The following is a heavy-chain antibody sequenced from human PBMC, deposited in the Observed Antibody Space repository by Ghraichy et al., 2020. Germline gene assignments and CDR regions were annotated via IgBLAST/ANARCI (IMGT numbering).Heavy chain of an antibody. CDR3: ARDLWPYYYDSSGYPNWFDP. CDR2: IIPIFGTA. CDR1: GGTFSSYA. Sequence: SVKVSCKASGGTFSSYAISWVRQAPGQGLEWMGGIIPIFGTANYAQKFQGRVTITADESTSTAYMELSSLRSEDTAVYYCARDLWPYYYDSSGYPNWFDPWGQGTLVTVSS. V-gene: IGHV1-69*13. D-gene: IGHD3-22*01. J-gene: IGHJ5*02.